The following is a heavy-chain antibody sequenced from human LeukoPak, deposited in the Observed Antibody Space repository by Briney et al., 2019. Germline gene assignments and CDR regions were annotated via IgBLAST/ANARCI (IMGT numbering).Heavy chain of an antibody. V-gene: IGHV4-39*07. CDR2: INHSGST. Sequence: PSETLSLTCTVSGGSISGSSYYWRWIRQPPGKGLEWIGEINHSGSTNYNPSLKSRVTISVDTSKNQFSLKLSSVTAADTAVYYCAPGESREDYGMDVWGQGTTVTVSS. CDR3: APGESREDYGMDV. J-gene: IGHJ6*02. CDR1: GGSISGSSYY. D-gene: IGHD3-10*01.